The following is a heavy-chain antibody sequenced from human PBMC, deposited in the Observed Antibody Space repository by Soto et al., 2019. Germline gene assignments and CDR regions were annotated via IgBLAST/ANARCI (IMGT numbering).Heavy chain of an antibody. D-gene: IGHD3-3*01. CDR2: ISSSSSYI. V-gene: IGHV3-21*01. CDR3: ARDSFSRDFWSGFYMDV. Sequence: GGSLRLSCAASGFTFSSYSMNWVRQAPGKGLEWVSSISSSSSYIYYADSVKGRFTISRDNAKNSLYLQMNSLRAEDTAVYYCARDSFSRDFWSGFYMDVWGKGTTVTVSS. CDR1: GFTFSSYS. J-gene: IGHJ6*03.